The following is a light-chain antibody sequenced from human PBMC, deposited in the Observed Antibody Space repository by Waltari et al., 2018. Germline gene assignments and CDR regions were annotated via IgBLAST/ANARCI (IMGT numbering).Light chain of an antibody. J-gene: IGKJ1*01. CDR3: QHYVRLPAT. Sequence: IVLTQSPGTLSLSPGERATLSCRASQSVRGSLAWYQQKAGQAPRLLIYGASSRATGIPDRFSGSGSGTDFSLTISRLEPEDFAVDYCQHYVRLPATFGQGTKVEI. CDR1: QSVRGS. V-gene: IGKV3-20*01. CDR2: GAS.